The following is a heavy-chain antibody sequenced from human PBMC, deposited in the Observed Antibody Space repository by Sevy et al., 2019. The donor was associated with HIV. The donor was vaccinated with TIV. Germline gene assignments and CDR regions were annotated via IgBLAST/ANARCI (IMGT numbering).Heavy chain of an antibody. V-gene: IGHV3-21*01. D-gene: IGHD2-2*01. CDR2: ISSGSSYI. Sequence: GGSLRLSCAASGFTFSSYSMNWVRQAPGKGLEWVSSISSGSSYIYYADSVKGRFTISRDNAKNSLYLQMNSLRAEDTAVYYCARGSFCSSASCYSGGYHYWGQGTLVTVSS. CDR3: ARGSFCSSASCYSGGYHY. CDR1: GFTFSSYS. J-gene: IGHJ4*02.